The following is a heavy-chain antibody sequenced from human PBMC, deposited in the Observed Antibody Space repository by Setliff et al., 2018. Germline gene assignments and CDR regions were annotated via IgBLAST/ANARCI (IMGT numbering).Heavy chain of an antibody. CDR2: ISWDGGST. Sequence: PGGSLRLSCAASGFTFDDYTMHWVRQAPGKGLEWVSLISWDGGSTYYADSVKGRFTISRDNSKNSLYLQMNSLRTEDTALYYCAKGGDSSSWYGFSYYYYMDVWGKGTTVTVS. CDR1: GFTFDDYT. D-gene: IGHD6-13*01. CDR3: AKGGDSSSWYGFSYYYYMDV. J-gene: IGHJ6*03. V-gene: IGHV3-43*01.